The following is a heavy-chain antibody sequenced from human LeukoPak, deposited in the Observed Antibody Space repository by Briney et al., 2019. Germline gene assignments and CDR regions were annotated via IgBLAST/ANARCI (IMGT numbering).Heavy chain of an antibody. V-gene: IGHV1-2*02. Sequence: ASVKVSCKASGYTFTGYYMHWVRRAPGQGLEWMGWINPNSGGTNYAQKFQGRVTMTRDTSISTAYIELSRLRSDDTAVYYCAREGSSSAGLYDYWGQGTLVTVSS. J-gene: IGHJ4*02. CDR2: INPNSGGT. CDR1: GYTFTGYY. D-gene: IGHD6-6*01. CDR3: AREGSSSAGLYDY.